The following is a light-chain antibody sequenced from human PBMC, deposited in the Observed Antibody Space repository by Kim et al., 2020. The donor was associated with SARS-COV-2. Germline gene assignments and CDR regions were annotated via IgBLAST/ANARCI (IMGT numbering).Light chain of an antibody. CDR1: QSVSSS. CDR2: DAS. V-gene: IGKV3-11*01. CDR3: QQRSNWPP. J-gene: IGKJ2*01. Sequence: EIVLTQSPATLSLSPVERATLSCRASQSVSSSLAWYQQKPGQAPRLLIYDASNRATGIPARFSGSGSGTDFTLTISSLEPEDFAVYYCQQRSNWPPFGQGTKVDIK.